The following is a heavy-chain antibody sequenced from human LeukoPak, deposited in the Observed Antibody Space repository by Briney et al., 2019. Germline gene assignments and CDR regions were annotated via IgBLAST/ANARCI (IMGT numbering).Heavy chain of an antibody. V-gene: IGHV1-18*01. CDR1: GYTFSTHG. CDR2: ISAYNGNT. J-gene: IGHJ6*02. CDR3: ARGGDYGDTLASYYYYGMDV. Sequence: GASVKVSCKASGYTFSTHGISWVRQAPGQGLEWMGWISAYNGNTNYAEKIQGRVTMTTDTSTSTAYMELSSLRSEDTAVHYCARGGDYGDTLASYYYYGMDVWGQGTTVTVSS. D-gene: IGHD4-17*01.